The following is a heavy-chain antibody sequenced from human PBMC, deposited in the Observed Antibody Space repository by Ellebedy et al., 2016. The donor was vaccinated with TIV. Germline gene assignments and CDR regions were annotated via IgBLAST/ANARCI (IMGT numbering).Heavy chain of an antibody. Sequence: GESLKISXAASGFTFSSYGMHWVRQAPGKGLEWVAVISYDGSNKYYADSVKGRFTISRDNSKNTLYLQMNSLRAEDTAVYYCAKDPYGSGISYYGMDVWGQGTTVTVSS. CDR2: ISYDGSNK. J-gene: IGHJ6*02. CDR1: GFTFSSYG. D-gene: IGHD3-10*01. V-gene: IGHV3-30*18. CDR3: AKDPYGSGISYYGMDV.